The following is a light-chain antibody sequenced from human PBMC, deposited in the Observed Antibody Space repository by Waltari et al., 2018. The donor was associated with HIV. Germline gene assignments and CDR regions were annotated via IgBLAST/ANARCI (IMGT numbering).Light chain of an antibody. Sequence: QSVLTQPPSVSGAPGQRVTISCTGSSTNLGSSYDVHWYRQLPGAAPKLLIHSNNNRPSGVPDRFSGSKSGTSASLAITGLQADDEADYYCQSYDTSLSGWVFGGGTTLTVL. J-gene: IGLJ3*02. CDR3: QSYDTSLSGWV. V-gene: IGLV1-40*01. CDR1: STNLGSSYD. CDR2: SNN.